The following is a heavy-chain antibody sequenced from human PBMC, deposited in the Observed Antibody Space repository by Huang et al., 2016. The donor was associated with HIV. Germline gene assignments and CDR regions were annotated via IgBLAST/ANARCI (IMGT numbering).Heavy chain of an antibody. D-gene: IGHD3-16*01. CDR3: ARRSVLGLDS. J-gene: IGHJ4*02. Sequence: QAQLVESGGGVVQPGKSMRLSCVVSGLTFGEFAMHWVRQAPSKGLEWVAIISYDGTKNYHADSVRDRFTISRDNSRNTIYLQMKDVRINDTATYYWARRSVLGLDSWGQGTLVIVSS. CDR2: ISYDGTKN. V-gene: IGHV3-30*04. CDR1: GLTFGEFA.